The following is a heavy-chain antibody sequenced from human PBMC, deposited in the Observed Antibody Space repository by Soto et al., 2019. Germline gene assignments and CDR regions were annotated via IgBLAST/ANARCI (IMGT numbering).Heavy chain of an antibody. D-gene: IGHD3-9*01. Sequence: ASVKVSCKASGYTFTSYGISWVRQAPGQGLEWMGWISAYNGNTNYAQKLQGRVTMTTDTSTSTAYMELRSLRSDDTAVYYCAIFPYDILTAFRRISYYFDYWGQGTLVTVSS. CDR3: AIFPYDILTAFRRISYYFDY. CDR2: ISAYNGNT. CDR1: GYTFTSYG. V-gene: IGHV1-18*04. J-gene: IGHJ4*02.